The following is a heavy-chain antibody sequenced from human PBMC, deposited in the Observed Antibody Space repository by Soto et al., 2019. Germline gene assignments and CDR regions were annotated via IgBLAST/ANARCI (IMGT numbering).Heavy chain of an antibody. J-gene: IGHJ4*02. Sequence: SETLSLTCTVSDGSISGNFLTWIRQPAGKGLEWIGRISSNGNTDYNPSLKSRVTMSIDTSKNHCSLDLIPVTVSDTAIYYCAREVWVAGLLYYFDFWGQGTLVTVSS. CDR3: AREVWVAGLLYYFDF. V-gene: IGHV4-4*07. D-gene: IGHD6-19*01. CDR1: DGSISGNF. CDR2: ISSNGNT.